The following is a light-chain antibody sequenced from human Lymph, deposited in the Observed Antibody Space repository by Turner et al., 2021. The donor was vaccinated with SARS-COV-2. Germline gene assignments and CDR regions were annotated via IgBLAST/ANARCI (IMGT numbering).Light chain of an antibody. CDR1: QSLLHSTGYIF. V-gene: IGKV2-28*01. CDR3: MQALQTPIT. J-gene: IGKJ5*01. Sequence: DIVMTQSPLSLPVTPGEPASISCRSSQSLLHSTGYIFLDWYLQKPGQSPQLLIYLGSNRASGVPDRFSGSGSGTDFTLKISRVEAEYVGIYYCMQALQTPITFGQGTRLEIK. CDR2: LGS.